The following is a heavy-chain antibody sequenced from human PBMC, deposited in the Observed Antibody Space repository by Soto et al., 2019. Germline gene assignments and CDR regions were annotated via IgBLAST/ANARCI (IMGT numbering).Heavy chain of an antibody. J-gene: IGHJ5*02. V-gene: IGHV3-9*01. D-gene: IGHD2-8*01. CDR2: ISWNSNSI. CDR1: GFTFDDYA. Sequence: PGGSLRLSCAASGFTFDDYAMHWVRQAPGKGLEWVSGISWNSNSIGYADSVKGRFTISRDNAKNSLYLQMNSLRAEDTALYYCAKAEGVVNWFDPWGQGTLVTVSS. CDR3: AKAEGVVNWFDP.